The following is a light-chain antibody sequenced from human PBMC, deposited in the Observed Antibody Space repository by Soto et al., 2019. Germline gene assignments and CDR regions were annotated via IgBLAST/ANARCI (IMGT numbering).Light chain of an antibody. CDR2: AAS. J-gene: IGKJ2*03. Sequence: DIHMTQSPSSLSGSVGDRVTIACRASQGVRDDLGWYQQKPGEAPKRLIYAASRLQSGVPSRFSGRGYGTQFTLTIDSLQPEDCGTYYCLQHHSFPYSFGQGTKLEI. V-gene: IGKV1-17*01. CDR3: LQHHSFPYS. CDR1: QGVRDD.